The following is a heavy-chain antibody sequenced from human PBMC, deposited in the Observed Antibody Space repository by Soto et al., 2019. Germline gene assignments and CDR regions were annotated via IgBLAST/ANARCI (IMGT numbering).Heavy chain of an antibody. Sequence: QVQLVESGGGVVQPGRSLRLSCLASGFTFSKYGMHWVRQAPGKGLEWVAVIWDDGSNDYYEDSVRGRFTISRDNSQNTLYLQMNSLRADDTGLYYCAREKGPGKWLEDIDYWGQGTLVTVSS. J-gene: IGHJ4*02. CDR2: IWDDGSND. CDR3: AREKGPGKWLEDIDY. V-gene: IGHV3-33*01. D-gene: IGHD6-19*01. CDR1: GFTFSKYG.